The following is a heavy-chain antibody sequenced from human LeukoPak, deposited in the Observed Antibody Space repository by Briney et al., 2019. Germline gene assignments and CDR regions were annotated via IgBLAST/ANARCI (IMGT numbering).Heavy chain of an antibody. CDR3: ARDRTGYSGYDFLYFDY. V-gene: IGHV1-18*04. Sequence: ASVKVSCKASGYTFTSYYMHWVRQAPGQGLEWMGWISAYNGNTNYAQKLQGRVTMTTDTSTSTAYMELRSLRSDDTAVYYCARDRTGYSGYDFLYFDYWGQGTLVTVSS. D-gene: IGHD5-12*01. CDR1: GYTFTSYY. CDR2: ISAYNGNT. J-gene: IGHJ4*02.